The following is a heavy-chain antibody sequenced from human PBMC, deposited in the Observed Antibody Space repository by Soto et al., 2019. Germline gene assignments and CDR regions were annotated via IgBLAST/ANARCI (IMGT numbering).Heavy chain of an antibody. Sequence: QVQLVQSGAEVKKPGSSVKLSCKASGGTFSSYTISWVLQAPGQGLEWMGRIIPILGLANYAQKFQGRVTITADKSTGTAYMELRRLISEDTAVYYCANPPRYWGQGTLVTVSS. CDR3: ANPPRY. CDR2: IIPILGLA. J-gene: IGHJ4*02. CDR1: GGTFSSYT. V-gene: IGHV1-69*02.